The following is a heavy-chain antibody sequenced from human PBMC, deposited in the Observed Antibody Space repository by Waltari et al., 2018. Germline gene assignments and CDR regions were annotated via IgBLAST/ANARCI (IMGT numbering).Heavy chain of an antibody. Sequence: EVQLVESGGDLVQPGGSLRLSCGASGFPFSSYWLDWVRQTPGKGLEWVANINYDGSQKYYVDSVKGRFTISRDNAKNSVYLQMNSLRVEDTAVYYCAKSRGFEYWGQGTLITVSS. CDR1: GFPFSSYW. D-gene: IGHD2-2*01. J-gene: IGHJ4*02. V-gene: IGHV3-7*01. CDR2: INYDGSQK. CDR3: AKSRGFEY.